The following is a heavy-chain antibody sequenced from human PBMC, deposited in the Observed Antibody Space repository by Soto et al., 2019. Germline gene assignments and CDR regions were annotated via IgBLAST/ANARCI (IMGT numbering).Heavy chain of an antibody. Sequence: ASVKVSCKASGGTFSSYAISWVRQAPGQGLEWMGGIIPIFGTANYAQKFQGRVTITADESTSTAYVELSSLRSEDTAVYYCARVKWTHNPSPWIQLSQGYDYWGQGTLVTVSS. V-gene: IGHV1-69*13. J-gene: IGHJ4*02. CDR3: ARVKWTHNPSPWIQLSQGYDY. CDR1: GGTFSSYA. D-gene: IGHD5-18*01. CDR2: IIPIFGTA.